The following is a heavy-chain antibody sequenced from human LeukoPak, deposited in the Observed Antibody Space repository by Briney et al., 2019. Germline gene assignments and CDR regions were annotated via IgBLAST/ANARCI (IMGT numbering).Heavy chain of an antibody. CDR2: FYYGGST. V-gene: IGHV4-34*10. CDR3: GSSHSSSWYDY. Sequence: SETLSLTCAVYGGSFSGYYWGWIRQPPGKGLEWIGSFYYGGSTYHNPSLRGRMIISLDTSKNQFSLKLNFVTAADTAVYYCGSSHSSSWYDYWGQGALVTVSS. J-gene: IGHJ4*02. D-gene: IGHD6-13*01. CDR1: GGSFSGYY.